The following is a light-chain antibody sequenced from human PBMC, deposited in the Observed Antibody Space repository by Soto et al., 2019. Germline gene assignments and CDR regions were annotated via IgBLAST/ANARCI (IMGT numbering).Light chain of an antibody. J-gene: IGKJ1*01. CDR1: QSLLHSNGYNF. Sequence: DIVMTQSPLSLPVTPGEPASISCRSSQSLLHSNGYNFLDWYLQKPGQSPQLLIYLGSNRASGVPARFSGSGSGTDFTLKISRVEAEDVGVYYCMQALQTRTFGQGTKVDIK. CDR2: LGS. V-gene: IGKV2-28*01. CDR3: MQALQTRT.